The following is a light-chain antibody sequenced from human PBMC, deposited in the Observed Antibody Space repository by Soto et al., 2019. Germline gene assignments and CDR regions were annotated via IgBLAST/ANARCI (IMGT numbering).Light chain of an antibody. CDR2: GAS. CDR1: QSVSSSY. V-gene: IGKV3-20*01. CDR3: HQYGSSPRT. J-gene: IGKJ1*01. Sequence: EIVLTQSPGTLSLSPGERATLSCRASQSVSSSYLAWYQQKPGEAPRLLIYGASIRATGIPDRFSGSGSGTDFTLTISRLEPEDFAVYYCHQYGSSPRTFGQGTKVEIK.